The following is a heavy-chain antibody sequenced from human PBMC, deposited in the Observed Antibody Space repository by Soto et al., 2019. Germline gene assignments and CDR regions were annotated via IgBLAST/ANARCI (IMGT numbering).Heavy chain of an antibody. D-gene: IGHD2-2*01. V-gene: IGHV1-69*13. Sequence: ASVKVSCKASCYTFTSYGISLFRHYPGQWLECMLGIIAITDTTNYAQKFQGRVTITADESTSTAYMELSSLRSEDTAVYYCARSQGSSTSLEIYYYYYYGMDVWGQGTTVTVSS. J-gene: IGHJ6*02. CDR2: IIAITDTT. CDR1: CYTFTSYG. CDR3: ARSQGSSTSLEIYYYYYYGMDV.